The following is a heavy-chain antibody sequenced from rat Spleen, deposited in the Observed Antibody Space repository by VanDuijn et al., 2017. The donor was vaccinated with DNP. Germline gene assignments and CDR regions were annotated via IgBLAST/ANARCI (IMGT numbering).Heavy chain of an antibody. CDR2: ISTSGGST. D-gene: IGHD1-12*01. V-gene: IGHV5-7*01. Sequence: VQLKESGPGLVQPSQTLSLTCTVSGFSLTDYSVHWVRQPPGKGLEWVATISTSGGSTYYRDSVKGRFTISRDNAQSTLYLQMDSLRSEDTATYYCTRHRTIMPYYYAMDAWGQGASVTVSS. CDR3: TRHRTIMPYYYAMDA. J-gene: IGHJ4*01. CDR1: GFSLTDYS.